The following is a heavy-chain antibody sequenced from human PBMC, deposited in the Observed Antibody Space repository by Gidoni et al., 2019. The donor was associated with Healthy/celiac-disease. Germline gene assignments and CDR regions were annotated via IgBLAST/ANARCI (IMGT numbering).Heavy chain of an antibody. D-gene: IGHD3-22*01. CDR1: GFTFSSYA. CDR2: ISGSGGST. V-gene: IGHV3-23*01. J-gene: IGHJ4*02. Sequence: EVQLLESVGGLVQPGGSLRLSCAASGFTFSSYAMRWVRQAPGKGLEWVSAISGSGGSTYYADSVKGRFTISRDNSKNTLYLQMNSLRAEDTAVYYCAKDQGGYYDSSGYDYWGQGTLVTVSS. CDR3: AKDQGGYYDSSGYDY.